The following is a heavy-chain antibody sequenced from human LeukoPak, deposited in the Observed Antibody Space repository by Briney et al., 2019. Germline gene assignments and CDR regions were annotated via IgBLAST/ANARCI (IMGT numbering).Heavy chain of an antibody. D-gene: IGHD4-11*01. Sequence: GGSLRLSCAATGFTSVNYAMNWVRQAPGKGLEWVSTFKTKYHQVYYAESVRGRFTISTDNSRNTVFLQMNSLRADDTALYYCARSVPDYTRFDYWGQGALVTVSS. CDR3: ARSVPDYTRFDY. J-gene: IGHJ4*02. V-gene: IGHV3-23*05. CDR2: FKTKYHQV. CDR1: GFTSVNYA.